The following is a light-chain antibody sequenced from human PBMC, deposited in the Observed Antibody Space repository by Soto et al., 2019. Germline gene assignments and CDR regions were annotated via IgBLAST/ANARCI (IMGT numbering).Light chain of an antibody. V-gene: IGKV3-20*01. CDR1: QSVSSSY. J-gene: IGKJ1*01. CDR3: QQYGGSSWT. Sequence: EIVFTQSPGTLSLSPGERATPSCRASQSVSSSYLAWYQQKPGQAPRLLIYAASSRATGIPDRFSGSGSGTDFTLTISRLEPEDFAVYYCQQYGGSSWTFGQGTKVDIK. CDR2: AAS.